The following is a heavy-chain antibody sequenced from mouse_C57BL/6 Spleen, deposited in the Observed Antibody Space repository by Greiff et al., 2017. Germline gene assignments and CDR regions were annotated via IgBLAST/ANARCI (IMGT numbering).Heavy chain of an antibody. D-gene: IGHD1-1*01. J-gene: IGHJ4*01. CDR1: GYTFTSYW. CDR2: IDPSDSYT. Sequence: VQLQQPGAELVKPGASVKLSCKASGYTFTSYWMQWVKQRPGQGLEWIGEIDPSDSYTNYNQKFKGKATLTVDTSSSTAYMQLSSLTSDDSAVYYCARPVAPYAMDYWGQGTSVTVSS. V-gene: IGHV1-50*01. CDR3: ARPVAPYAMDY.